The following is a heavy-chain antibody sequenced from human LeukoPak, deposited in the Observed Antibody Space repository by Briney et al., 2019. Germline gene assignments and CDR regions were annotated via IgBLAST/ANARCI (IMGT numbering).Heavy chain of an antibody. V-gene: IGHV4-39*01. CDR2: IYYSGST. J-gene: IGHJ4*02. Sequence: SETLSLTCTVSGGSISSSSYYWGWIRQPPGKGLEWIGSIYYSGSTYYNPSLKSRVTISVDTSKNQFSLKLSSVTAADTAVYYCARTGGNYDSSGYLDYWGQGTLVTVSS. CDR1: GGSISSSSYY. CDR3: ARTGGNYDSSGYLDY. D-gene: IGHD3-22*01.